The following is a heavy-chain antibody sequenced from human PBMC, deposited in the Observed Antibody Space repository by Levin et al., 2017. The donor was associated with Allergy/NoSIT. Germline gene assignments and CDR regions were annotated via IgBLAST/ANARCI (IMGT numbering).Heavy chain of an antibody. CDR3: AKDVPIVEVPVAMGYWYFDV. CDR1: GFTFKNFA. V-gene: IGHV3-23*01. J-gene: IGHJ2*01. D-gene: IGHD2-2*01. Sequence: RAGGSLRLSCAASGFTFKNFAMHWVRQAPGKGLEWVSAINGDSSVTYYADSVKGRFTISRDNSKNTLYLQMNSLRAEDTAVYYCAKDVPIVEVPVAMGYWYFDVWGRGTLVTVSS. CDR2: INGDSSVT.